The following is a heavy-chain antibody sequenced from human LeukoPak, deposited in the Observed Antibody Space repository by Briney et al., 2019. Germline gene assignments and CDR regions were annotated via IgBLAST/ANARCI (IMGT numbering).Heavy chain of an antibody. V-gene: IGHV3-30*04. Sequence: GRSLRLSCAASGFTFSSYAMHWVRQAPGKGLEWVAVISYDGSNKYYADAVKGRFTISRDNSKNTLYLQMNRLRAEDTAVYYCARWGDGYFDYYYYYGMDVWGQGTTVTVSS. D-gene: IGHD5-18*01. J-gene: IGHJ6*02. CDR2: ISYDGSNK. CDR3: ARWGDGYFDYYYYYGMDV. CDR1: GFTFSSYA.